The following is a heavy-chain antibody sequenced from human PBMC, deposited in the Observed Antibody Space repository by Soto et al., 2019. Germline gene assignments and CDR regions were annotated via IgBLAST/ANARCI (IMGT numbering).Heavy chain of an antibody. V-gene: IGHV1-69*06. CDR3: QVRGVPLRDY. D-gene: IGHD3-10*01. CDR1: GGTFSSYA. J-gene: IGHJ4*02. Sequence: QVQLVQSGAEVKKPGSSVQVSCKASGGTFSSYAISWVRQAPGQGLEWMGGMIPIFGTANYAQKFQGRVTITADKATSTAYMELISLRSEDTAVYYCQVRGVPLRDYWGQGTLVTVSS. CDR2: MIPIFGTA.